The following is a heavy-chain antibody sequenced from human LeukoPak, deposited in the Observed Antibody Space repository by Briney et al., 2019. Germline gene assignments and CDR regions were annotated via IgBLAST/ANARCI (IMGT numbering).Heavy chain of an antibody. Sequence: GGSLRLSCAASGLTFSSYSMTWVRQAPGKGLQWVSSISSGGNYIYYADSLKGRFTISRDNAKNSLYLQMNSLRVGDTAVYYCARGYSSTWATGYWGQGTQVTVSS. CDR1: GLTFSSYS. D-gene: IGHD6-13*01. V-gene: IGHV3-21*01. CDR2: ISSGGNYI. CDR3: ARGYSSTWATGY. J-gene: IGHJ4*02.